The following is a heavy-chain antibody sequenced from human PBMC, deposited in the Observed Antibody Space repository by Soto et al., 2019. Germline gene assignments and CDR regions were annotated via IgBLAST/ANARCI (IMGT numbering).Heavy chain of an antibody. CDR1: GFTFTSSA. Sequence: SVKVSCKASGFTFTSSAVQWVRQARGQRLEWIGWIVVGSGNTNYAQKFQERVTITRDMSTSTAYMELSSLRSEDTAVYYCAADQTPTIFGVVIVSPDDYYYYGMDVWGQGTTVTVSS. CDR3: AADQTPTIFGVVIVSPDDYYYYGMDV. J-gene: IGHJ6*02. V-gene: IGHV1-58*01. D-gene: IGHD3-3*01. CDR2: IVVGSGNT.